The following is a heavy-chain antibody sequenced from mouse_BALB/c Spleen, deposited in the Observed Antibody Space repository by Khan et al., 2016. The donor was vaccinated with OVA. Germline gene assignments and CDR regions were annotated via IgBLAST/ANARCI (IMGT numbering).Heavy chain of an antibody. CDR3: VILGYGNYWFAY. D-gene: IGHD2-10*02. CDR1: GFNIKDYY. CDR2: IDPENGDT. Sequence: VQLQQSGAELVRPGALVKLSCKASGFNIKDYYMNWVKQRPEQGLEWIGWIDPENGDTIYDPKFQGKASITADTSSNTAYLHLSSLTAEDTADYYGVILGYGNYWFAYWGQGTLVTVSA. J-gene: IGHJ3*01. V-gene: IGHV14-1*02.